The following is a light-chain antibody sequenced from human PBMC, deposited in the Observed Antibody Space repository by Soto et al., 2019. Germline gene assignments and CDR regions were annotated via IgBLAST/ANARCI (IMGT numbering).Light chain of an antibody. Sequence: QLVLNQSPSASASLGASVKLTCTLSSGHSSYAIAWHQQQPEKGPRYLMKLNSDGSHSKGDGIPDRFSGSSSGAERYLIISSLQSEDEADYYCQTWGTGIHVFGTGTKVTVL. CDR1: SGHSSYA. CDR3: QTWGTGIHV. J-gene: IGLJ1*01. V-gene: IGLV4-69*01. CDR2: LNSDGSH.